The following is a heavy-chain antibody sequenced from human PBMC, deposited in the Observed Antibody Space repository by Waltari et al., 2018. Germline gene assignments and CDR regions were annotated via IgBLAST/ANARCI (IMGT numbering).Heavy chain of an antibody. CDR2: INPNSGGT. Sequence: QVQLVQSGAEVKKPGASVKVSCKASGYTFPGYYMNWVRQAPGQGLEWMGWINPNSGGTNYAQKFQGRVTMTRDTSISTAYMELSRLRSDDTAVYYCARTPPVVAGIPDYWGQGTLVTVSS. D-gene: IGHD2-15*01. CDR1: GYTFPGYY. J-gene: IGHJ4*02. V-gene: IGHV1-2*02. CDR3: ARTPPVVAGIPDY.